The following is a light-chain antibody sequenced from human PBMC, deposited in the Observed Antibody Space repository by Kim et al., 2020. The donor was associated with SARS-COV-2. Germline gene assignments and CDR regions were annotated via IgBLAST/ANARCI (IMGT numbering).Light chain of an antibody. CDR2: GAS. CDR1: QSVSSN. V-gene: IGKV3-15*01. J-gene: IGKJ1*01. Sequence: AMTQTPAVLSVSPGERAPLSCRASQSVSSNLAWYQQKPGQAPRLLIYGASTRATGIPARFSGSGSGTEFTLTISSLQSEDFAVYYCQQYNNWPRTFGQGTKVDIK. CDR3: QQYNNWPRT.